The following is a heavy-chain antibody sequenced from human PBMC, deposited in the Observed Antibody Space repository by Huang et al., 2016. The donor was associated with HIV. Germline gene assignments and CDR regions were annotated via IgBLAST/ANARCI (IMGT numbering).Heavy chain of an antibody. CDR3: ARQDSGDAFDI. CDR2: IYHSWIT. J-gene: IGHJ3*02. CDR1: GGSIRSGGYS. V-gene: IGHV4-30-2*01. Sequence: QLQLQESGSGLVKPSQTLSLTCAVSGGSIRSGGYSWSWIRQPPGLGLEWIGYIYHSWITYDNPSLKSRVTRSVDRSKNQFSLKLSSVTAADTAVYYCARQDSGDAFDIWGQGTMVTVSS. D-gene: IGHD2-15*01.